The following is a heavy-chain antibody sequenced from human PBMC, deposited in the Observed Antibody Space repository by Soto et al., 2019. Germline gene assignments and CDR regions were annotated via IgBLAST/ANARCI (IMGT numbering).Heavy chain of an antibody. D-gene: IGHD2-8*01. CDR2: TYYRSKWYS. Sequence: SQTLSLTCAISGDSVSGNSVTWNWIRQSPSRGLEWLGRTYYRSKWYSDYAVSVKSRVTINPDTSKNQFSLQLNSVTPGDTAVYYCLRLIGNRWLDSWGQGTLVTVS. CDR3: LRLIGNRWLDS. J-gene: IGHJ5*01. CDR1: GDSVSGNSVT. V-gene: IGHV6-1*01.